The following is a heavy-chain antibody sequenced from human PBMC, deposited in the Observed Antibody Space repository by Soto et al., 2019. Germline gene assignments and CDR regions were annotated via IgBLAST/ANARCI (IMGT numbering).Heavy chain of an antibody. CDR3: AKPRTGSGWYVFDY. V-gene: IGHV3-30*18. CDR1: GVTFCSYG. J-gene: IGHJ4*02. D-gene: IGHD6-19*01. CDR2: ISYDGSNK. Sequence: SGGPPRISCAACGVTFCSYGMHWVRQDPGKGLEWVAVISYDGSNKYYADSVKGRFTISRDNSKNTLYLQMNSLRAEDTAVYYCAKPRTGSGWYVFDYWGQGTLVTVSS.